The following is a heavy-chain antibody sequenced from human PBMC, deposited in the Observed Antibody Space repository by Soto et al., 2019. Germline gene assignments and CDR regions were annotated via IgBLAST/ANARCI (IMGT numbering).Heavy chain of an antibody. CDR3: ARDGTLYYYDSSGHFDY. Sequence: QVQLVESGGGVVQPGRSLRLSCAASGFTFSSYGMHWVRQAPGKGLEWVAVIWYDGSNKYYADSVKGRFTISRDNSKNTLYLQMNSLRAEDTAVYYCARDGTLYYYDSSGHFDYWGQGTLVTVSS. V-gene: IGHV3-33*01. CDR2: IWYDGSNK. J-gene: IGHJ4*02. CDR1: GFTFSSYG. D-gene: IGHD3-22*01.